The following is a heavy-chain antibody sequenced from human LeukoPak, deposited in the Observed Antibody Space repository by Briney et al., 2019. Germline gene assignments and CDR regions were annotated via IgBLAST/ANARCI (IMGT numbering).Heavy chain of an antibody. D-gene: IGHD1-26*01. Sequence: GGSLRLSCAASGFTFDDYGMSWVRQAPGKGLEWVSGINWNGGSTGYADSVKGRFTISRDNAKNSLYLQMNSLRAEDTAVYYCARDARRWELLGAFDIWGQGTMVTVSS. J-gene: IGHJ3*02. V-gene: IGHV3-20*04. CDR2: INWNGGST. CDR3: ARDARRWELLGAFDI. CDR1: GFTFDDYG.